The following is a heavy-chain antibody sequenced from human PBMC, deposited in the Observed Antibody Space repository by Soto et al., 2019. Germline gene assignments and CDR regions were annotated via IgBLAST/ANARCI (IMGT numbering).Heavy chain of an antibody. CDR3: ARQLDYDSSGYYYFDY. D-gene: IGHD3-22*01. CDR2: IYPGDSDT. V-gene: IGHV5-51*01. J-gene: IGHJ4*02. CDR1: GYSFTSYW. Sequence: GESLKISCKGSGYSFTSYWIGWVRQMPGKGLEWMGIIYPGDSDTRYSPSFQGQVTISADKSISTAYLQWSSLKASDTARYYCARQLDYDSSGYYYFDYWGQGTLVTVSS.